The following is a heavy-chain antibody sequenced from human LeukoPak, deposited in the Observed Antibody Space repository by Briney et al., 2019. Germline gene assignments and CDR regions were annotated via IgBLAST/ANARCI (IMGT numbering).Heavy chain of an antibody. Sequence: GGSLRLSCAASGVTFRTYGMHWVRQAPGKGLEWVAFIRNDGTIKYYADSVKGRFTISRDNSKNTLYLQMNSLRAEDTAVYYCAREKREYSYGQPQHYFDYWGQATLATVSS. J-gene: IGHJ4*02. CDR1: GVTFRTYG. V-gene: IGHV3-30*02. D-gene: IGHD5-18*01. CDR2: IRNDGTIK. CDR3: AREKREYSYGQPQHYFDY.